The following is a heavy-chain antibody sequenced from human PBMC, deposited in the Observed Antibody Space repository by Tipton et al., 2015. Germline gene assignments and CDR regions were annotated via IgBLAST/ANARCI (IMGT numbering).Heavy chain of an antibody. V-gene: IGHV3-33*08. CDR1: GFNFSNHG. CDR3: ARVELTGTTQPVDY. J-gene: IGHJ4*02. CDR2: IWYDGSEK. Sequence: RSLRLSCAVSGFNFSNHGMHWVRQAPGKGLEWVAVIWYDGSEKYYADSVKGRFTISRDNAKNSLYLQMNSLRDEDTAVYYCARVELTGTTQPVDYWGQGTLVTVSS. D-gene: IGHD1-20*01.